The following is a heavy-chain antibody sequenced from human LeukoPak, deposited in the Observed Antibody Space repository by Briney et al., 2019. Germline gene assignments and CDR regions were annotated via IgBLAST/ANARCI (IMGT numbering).Heavy chain of an antibody. Sequence: NPGGSLRLSCAASGFNFNSYNMNWVRQAPGKGLEWVSSISSSSRDIYYADSVKGRFTISRDNANDFLYLQMISLRAEDTAVYYCARDWSGAYGMDVWGQGTTVTVSS. V-gene: IGHV3-21*01. CDR2: ISSSSRDI. D-gene: IGHD3-10*01. CDR3: ARDWSGAYGMDV. CDR1: GFNFNSYN. J-gene: IGHJ6*02.